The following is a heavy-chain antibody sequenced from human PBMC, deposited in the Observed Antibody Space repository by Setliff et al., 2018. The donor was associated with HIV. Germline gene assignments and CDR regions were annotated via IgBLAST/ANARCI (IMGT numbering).Heavy chain of an antibody. CDR3: ARPQYPGYYFDY. CDR1: GGSISSGGYY. D-gene: IGHD2-2*01. Sequence: SETLSLTCTVSGGSISSGGYYWSWIRQHPGKGLEWIGYIYHSGITYYNPSLKSRVTISLDTSKNQFSLKLSSVTAADTAVYYCARPQYPGYYFDYWGQGTLVTVSS. V-gene: IGHV4-31*03. J-gene: IGHJ4*02. CDR2: IYHSGIT.